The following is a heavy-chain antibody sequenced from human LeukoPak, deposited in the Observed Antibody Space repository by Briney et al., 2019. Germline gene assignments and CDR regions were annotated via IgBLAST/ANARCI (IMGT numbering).Heavy chain of an antibody. J-gene: IGHJ5*02. CDR1: GFTFSSYA. CDR2: ISGSGDST. D-gene: IGHD3-10*01. V-gene: IGHV3-23*01. Sequence: GGSLRLSCAASGFTFSSYAMSRVRQAPGKGLEWVSAISGSGDSTYYADSVKGRFTISRDNSKKTLYLQLNSLRAEDTAVYYCARDGQLKYYYGSGSFHWFDPWGQGTLVTVSS. CDR3: ARDGQLKYYYGSGSFHWFDP.